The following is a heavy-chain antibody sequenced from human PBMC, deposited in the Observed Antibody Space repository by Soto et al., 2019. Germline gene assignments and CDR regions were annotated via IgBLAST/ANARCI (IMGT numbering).Heavy chain of an antibody. CDR3: EKDTYGAFDY. CDR2: ISYDGSNK. V-gene: IGHV3-30*18. D-gene: IGHD4-17*01. J-gene: IGHJ4*02. CDR1: GFTFSSYG. Sequence: QVQLVESGGGVVQPGRSLRLSCAASGFTFSSYGMHWVRQAPGKGLEWVAVISYDGSNKYYADSVKGRFTISRDNSKNTLYLQMNSLRAEDTAVYYCEKDTYGAFDYWGQGTLVTVSS.